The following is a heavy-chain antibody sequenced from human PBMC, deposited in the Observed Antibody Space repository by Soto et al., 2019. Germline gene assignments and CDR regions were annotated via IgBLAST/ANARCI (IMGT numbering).Heavy chain of an antibody. V-gene: IGHV3-30*18. CDR3: AKDGEN. J-gene: IGHJ4*02. Sequence: QVQLVESGGGVVQPGRSLRLSCAACGFTFSNYHMHWVRQAPGKGLEWVAVISYDGTNKYHADSVKGRFTISRDNSKNTLYLQMNSLRAEDTAVYYCAKDGENWGQGTLVTVSS. CDR1: GFTFSNYH. CDR2: ISYDGTNK.